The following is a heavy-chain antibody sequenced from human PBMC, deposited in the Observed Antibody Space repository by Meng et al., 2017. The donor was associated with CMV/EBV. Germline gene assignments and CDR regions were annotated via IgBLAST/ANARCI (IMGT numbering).Heavy chain of an antibody. Sequence: SCADSGFTLSNYCVHWVRQAPGKGLEWVSHFSRYANLIDYAGSVRSRFTVSGDSARDTVYLQMHSLRFEDTAVYHCARDFGGGDDYWGQGTLVTVSS. CDR2: FSRYANLI. CDR3: ARDFGGGDDY. CDR1: GFTLSNYC. V-gene: IGHV3-74*01. J-gene: IGHJ4*02. D-gene: IGHD3-10*01.